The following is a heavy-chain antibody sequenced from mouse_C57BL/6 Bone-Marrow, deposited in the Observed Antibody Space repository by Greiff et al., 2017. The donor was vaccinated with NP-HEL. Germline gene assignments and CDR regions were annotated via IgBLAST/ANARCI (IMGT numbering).Heavy chain of an antibody. CDR2: ISDGGSYT. J-gene: IGHJ2*01. V-gene: IGHV5-4*01. CDR1: GFTFSSYA. D-gene: IGHD3-2*02. CDR3: ARDSSGDFDY. Sequence: EVNVVESGGGLVKPGGFLKLSCAASGFTFSSYAMSWVRQTPEKRLEWVATISDGGSYTYYPDNVKGRFTISRDNAKNNLYLQMSHLKSENTAMYYCARDSSGDFDYWGQGTTLTVSS.